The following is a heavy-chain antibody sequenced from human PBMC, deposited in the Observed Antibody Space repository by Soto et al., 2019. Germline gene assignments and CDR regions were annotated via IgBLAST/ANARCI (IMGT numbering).Heavy chain of an antibody. V-gene: IGHV4-39*07. CDR1: GGSISSSSYY. Sequence: SETLSLTCTVSGGSISSSSYYWGWIRQPPGKGLEWIGSIYYSGSTNYNPSLKSRVTISVDTSKNQFSLKLSSVTAADTAVYYCATEQRNCSGGEYYYGMDVWGQGTTVTVSS. J-gene: IGHJ6*02. CDR3: ATEQRNCSGGEYYYGMDV. D-gene: IGHD2-15*01. CDR2: IYYSGST.